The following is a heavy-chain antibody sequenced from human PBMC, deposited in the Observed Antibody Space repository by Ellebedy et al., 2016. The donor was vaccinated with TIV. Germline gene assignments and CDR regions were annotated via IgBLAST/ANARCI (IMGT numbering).Heavy chain of an antibody. Sequence: MPSQTLSLTCTVSGDSITRNSFYWGWIRQPPGKGLAWFGGIYSNGRTYYNPSLKSRVTIYVDTSTNQFSLRLSSVTAADTDVYYCARHPDDFDSWGQGTLVTVSS. CDR3: ARHPDDFDS. J-gene: IGHJ4*02. V-gene: IGHV4-39*01. CDR1: GDSITRNSFY. CDR2: IYSNGRT.